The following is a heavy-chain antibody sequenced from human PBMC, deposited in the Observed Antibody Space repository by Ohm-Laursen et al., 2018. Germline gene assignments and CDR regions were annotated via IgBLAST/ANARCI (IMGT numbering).Heavy chain of an antibody. CDR3: AGRRTSGWYFDDAYDI. CDR1: GYSFTNYW. Sequence: GESLRISCKGSGYSFTNYWFAWVRQMPGKGPEWMGIIYPGDSDTRYSPSFQGQVTISADKSITTAYLQWSSVKASDTAMYYCAGRRTSGWYFDDAYDIWGQGTMVTVSS. D-gene: IGHD6-19*01. J-gene: IGHJ3*02. V-gene: IGHV5-51*01. CDR2: IYPGDSDT.